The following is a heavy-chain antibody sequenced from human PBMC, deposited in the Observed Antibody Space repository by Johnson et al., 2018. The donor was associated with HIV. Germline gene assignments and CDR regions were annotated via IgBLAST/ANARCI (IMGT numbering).Heavy chain of an antibody. Sequence: QVQLVESGGGVVQPGRSLRLSCAASGFTFSNYGMHWVRQAPGKGLEWVAVIWFDGTNKYYADSVKGRFTISRDNSKNTLYRQMNSLRAEDTAVYYCAKEGITMEVDIWGQGTLVTVSS. D-gene: IGHD3-10*01. CDR3: AKEGITMEVDI. J-gene: IGHJ3*02. CDR2: IWFDGTNK. CDR1: GFTFSNYG. V-gene: IGHV3-33*06.